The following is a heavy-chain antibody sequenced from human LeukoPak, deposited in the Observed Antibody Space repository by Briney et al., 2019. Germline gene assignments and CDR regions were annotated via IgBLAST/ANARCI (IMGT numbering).Heavy chain of an antibody. V-gene: IGHV1-18*01. CDR3: ARRRDFWSGYRDYYYYYMDV. CDR2: LSAYNGNT. D-gene: IGHD3-3*01. CDR1: GYTFTSYG. J-gene: IGHJ6*03. Sequence: EASVKVSCKASGYTFTSYGISWVRQAPGQGLEWMGWLSAYNGNTNYEQKLQGRVTMTADTSTSIAYMELRSLRSDDTAVYYCARRRDFWSGYRDYYYYYMDVWGKGTTVTVSS.